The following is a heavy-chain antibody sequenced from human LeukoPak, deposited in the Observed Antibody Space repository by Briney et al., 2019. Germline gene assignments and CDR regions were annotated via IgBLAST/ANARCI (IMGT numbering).Heavy chain of an antibody. J-gene: IGHJ6*03. Sequence: GGSLRLSCAASGFTVSSNYMSWVRQAPGKGLEWVSVIYAGGTTYYADSVKGRFTISRDNSKNTLYLQMNSLRAEDTAVYYCARVRFYYYCMDVWGKGTTVTVSS. CDR2: IYAGGTT. CDR3: ARVRFYYYCMDV. V-gene: IGHV3-66*02. CDR1: GFTVSSNY.